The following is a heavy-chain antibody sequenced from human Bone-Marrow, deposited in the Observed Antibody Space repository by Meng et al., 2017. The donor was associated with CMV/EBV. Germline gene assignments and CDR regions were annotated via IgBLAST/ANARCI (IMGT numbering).Heavy chain of an antibody. Sequence: GGSLRLSCAASGFTFSSYAMHWVRQAPGKGLEWVAVISYDGSNKYYADSVKGRFTISRDNSKNTLYLQMNSPRAEDTAVYYCATTYCGGDCYSRGLGYWGQGTLVTVSS. CDR1: GFTFSSYA. V-gene: IGHV3-30-3*01. J-gene: IGHJ4*02. CDR3: ATTYCGGDCYSRGLGY. CDR2: ISYDGSNK. D-gene: IGHD2-21*01.